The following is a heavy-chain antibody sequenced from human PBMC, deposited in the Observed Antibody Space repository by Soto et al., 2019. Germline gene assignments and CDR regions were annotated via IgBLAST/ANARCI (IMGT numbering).Heavy chain of an antibody. V-gene: IGHV4-59*08. Sequence: SETLSLTCTVSGGSICSYYWGGIRQPPGKGLEWIGYIYYSGSTNYNPSLKSRVTISVDTSKNQFSLKLSSVTAADTAVYYCARRYGGNLDYWGQGTLVTVS. CDR3: ARRYGGNLDY. CDR1: GGSICSYY. D-gene: IGHD1-26*01. CDR2: IYYSGST. J-gene: IGHJ4*02.